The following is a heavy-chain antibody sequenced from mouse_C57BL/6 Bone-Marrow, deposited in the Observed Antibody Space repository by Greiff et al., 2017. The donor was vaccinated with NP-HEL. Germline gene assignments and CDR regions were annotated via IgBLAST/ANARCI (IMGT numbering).Heavy chain of an antibody. D-gene: IGHD2-3*01. V-gene: IGHV3-6*01. CDR1: GYSITSGYY. CDR3: ARERNGYYDYAMDY. Sequence: EVQLQESGPGLVKPSQSLSLTCSVTGYSITSGYYWNWIRQFPGNKLEWMGYISYDGSNNYNPSLKNRISITRDTSKNQFFLKLNSVTTEDTATYYCARERNGYYDYAMDYWGQGTSVTVSS. CDR2: ISYDGSN. J-gene: IGHJ4*01.